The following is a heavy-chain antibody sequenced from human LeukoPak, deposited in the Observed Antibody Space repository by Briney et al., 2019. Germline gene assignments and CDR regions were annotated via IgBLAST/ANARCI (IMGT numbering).Heavy chain of an antibody. CDR3: ARDGPMIVVVPAARFTDP. D-gene: IGHD2-2*01. J-gene: IGHJ5*02. Sequence: PSETLSLTCTVPGGSISSYYWSWIRQPPGKGREWIGYIYYSGSNNYNPSLKSRVTISVDTSKNQFSLKLSSVTAADTAVYYCARDGPMIVVVPAARFTDPWGQGTLVTVSS. CDR1: GGSISSYY. V-gene: IGHV4-59*12. CDR2: IYYSGSN.